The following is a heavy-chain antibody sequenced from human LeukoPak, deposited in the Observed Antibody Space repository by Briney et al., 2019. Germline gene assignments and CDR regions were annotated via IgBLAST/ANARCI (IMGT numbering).Heavy chain of an antibody. CDR3: ARGRELRLYYYYYMDV. V-gene: IGHV4-61*02. D-gene: IGHD1-26*01. J-gene: IGHJ6*03. CDR2: IYTSGST. CDR1: GGSISSGSYY. Sequence: PSQTLSLTXTVSGGSISSGSYYWSWIRQPAGKGLEWIGRIYTSGSTNYNPSLKSRVTISVDTSKNQFSLKLSSVTAADTAVYYCARGRELRLYYYYYMDVWGKGTTVTVSS.